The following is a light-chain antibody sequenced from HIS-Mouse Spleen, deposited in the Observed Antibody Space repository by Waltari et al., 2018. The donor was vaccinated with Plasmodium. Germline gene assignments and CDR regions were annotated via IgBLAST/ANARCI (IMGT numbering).Light chain of an antibody. J-gene: IGLJ2*01. CDR1: NIGSKS. V-gene: IGLV3-21*02. CDR2: DDS. Sequence: SYVLTQPPSVSVAPGQPARITCGGNNIGSKSVHWYQQKPGQAPVLVVYDDSYRPSGIPERFSGSNSGNTATLTISRVEAGDEADYYCQVWDSSSDHPVFGGGTKLTVL. CDR3: QVWDSSSDHPV.